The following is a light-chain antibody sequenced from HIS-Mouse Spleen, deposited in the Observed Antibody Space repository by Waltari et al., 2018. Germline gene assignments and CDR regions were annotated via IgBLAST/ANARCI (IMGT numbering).Light chain of an antibody. Sequence: QAVLTQPSSLSASPGASASLTCTLRSGINVGTYRLYCYHQKPGSPPQYLLRYKSDSDKQQGSGVPSRFSGSKDASANAGILLISGLQSEDEADYYCMIWHSSAWVFGGGTKLTVL. CDR3: MIWHSSAWV. V-gene: IGLV5-45*02. J-gene: IGLJ3*02. CDR2: YKSDSDK. CDR1: SGINVGTYR.